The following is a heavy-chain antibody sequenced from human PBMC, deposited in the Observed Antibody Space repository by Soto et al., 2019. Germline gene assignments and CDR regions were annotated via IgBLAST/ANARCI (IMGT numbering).Heavy chain of an antibody. V-gene: IGHV1-2*04. CDR1: GYTFTGYY. CDR3: ARVEYTAMVGDYYYGMDA. D-gene: IGHD5-18*01. Sequence: ASVKVSCKASGYTFTGYYMHWVRQAPGQGLEWMGWINPNSGGTNYAQKFQGWVTMTRDTSISTAYMELSRLRSDDTAVYYCARVEYTAMVGDYYYGMDAWGQGTTVTVSS. CDR2: INPNSGGT. J-gene: IGHJ6*02.